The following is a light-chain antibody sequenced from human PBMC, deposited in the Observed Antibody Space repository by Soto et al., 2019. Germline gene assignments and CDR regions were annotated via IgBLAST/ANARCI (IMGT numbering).Light chain of an antibody. V-gene: IGKV1-5*03. Sequence: DIQMTQSPSTLSASIGDRVTITCRASQSISSRLAWYQQKPGKDPKLLIHEASSLESGVPSRFRGSGSETEFTLTISSLQPDEFATYYCQQYNSYPLTFGGGTKVEIK. CDR1: QSISSR. CDR2: EAS. CDR3: QQYNSYPLT. J-gene: IGKJ4*01.